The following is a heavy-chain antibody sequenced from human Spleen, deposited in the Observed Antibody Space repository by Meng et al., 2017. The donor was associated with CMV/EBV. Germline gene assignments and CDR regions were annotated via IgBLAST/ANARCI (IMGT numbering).Heavy chain of an antibody. V-gene: IGHV3-7*01. Sequence: GESLKISCAASGFMFSDYWMTWVRQAPGKGLEWVANIKQDGSEKYYVGSVKGRFSISRDNANKSLYLQMSSLRVEDTAVYYCARARRGIVAGLDSWGQGTLVTVSS. CDR2: IKQDGSEK. J-gene: IGHJ4*02. CDR1: GFMFSDYW. D-gene: IGHD3-22*01. CDR3: ARARRGIVAGLDS.